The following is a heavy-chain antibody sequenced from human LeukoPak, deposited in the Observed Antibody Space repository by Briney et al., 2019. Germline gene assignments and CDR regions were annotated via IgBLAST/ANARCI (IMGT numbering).Heavy chain of an antibody. V-gene: IGHV4-34*01. CDR3: AGPQGTPSDY. CDR2: INHSGST. Sequence: PSETLSLTCAVYGGSFSGYYWSWIRQPPGKGLEWVGEINHSGSTNYNPSLKSRVTISVDTSKNQFSLKLSSVTAADTAVYYCAGPQGTPSDYWGQGTLVTVSS. J-gene: IGHJ4*02. CDR1: GGSFSGYY.